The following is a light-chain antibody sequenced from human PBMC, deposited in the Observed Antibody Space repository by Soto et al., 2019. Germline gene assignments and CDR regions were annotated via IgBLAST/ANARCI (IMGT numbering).Light chain of an antibody. CDR3: SSSAGSNNSPYV. J-gene: IGLJ1*01. CDR2: EVS. V-gene: IGLV2-8*01. Sequence: QSALTQPPSASGSPGQSVTISCTGTSSDVGGYNFVSWYQQHPGKAPKLMIYEVSKRPSGVPDRFSGSKSGNTASLTVSGVQTDEEADYYCSSSAGSNNSPYVFGTGTKVTVL. CDR1: SSDVGGYNF.